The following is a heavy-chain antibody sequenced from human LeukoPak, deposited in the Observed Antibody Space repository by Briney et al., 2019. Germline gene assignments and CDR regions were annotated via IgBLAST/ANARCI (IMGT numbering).Heavy chain of an antibody. Sequence: SETLSLTCTFSGGSISSYYWSWIRQPPAKGLDWIGYIYYSGSTSYNPSLKSRVTISVDTSKNQFSLKLSSVTAADTAVYYCARSYYYDSSGYYQIDYWGQGTLVTVSS. V-gene: IGHV4-59*01. CDR2: IYYSGST. J-gene: IGHJ4*02. CDR3: ARSYYYDSSGYYQIDY. CDR1: GGSISSYY. D-gene: IGHD3-22*01.